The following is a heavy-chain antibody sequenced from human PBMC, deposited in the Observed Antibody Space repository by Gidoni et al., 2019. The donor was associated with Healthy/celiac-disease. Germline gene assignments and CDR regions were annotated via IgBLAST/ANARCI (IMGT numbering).Heavy chain of an antibody. CDR2: ISSRSSYI. J-gene: IGHJ4*02. Sequence: EVQLVESGGGLVKPGGSLRLSCAASGFTFSIHRLHWVRQAPGKGLEWVSSISSRSSYIYYADSVKGRFTSSRDNAKNSLYLQMNSLRAEDTAVYDCARDSRSGWLAVAGTAEGFDYWGQGTLVTVSS. V-gene: IGHV3-21*01. CDR3: ARDSRSGWLAVAGTAEGFDY. CDR1: GFTFSIHR. D-gene: IGHD6-19*01.